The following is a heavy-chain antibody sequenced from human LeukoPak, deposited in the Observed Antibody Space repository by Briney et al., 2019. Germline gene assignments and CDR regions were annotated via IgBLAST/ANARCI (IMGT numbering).Heavy chain of an antibody. CDR1: GYTFTSYA. V-gene: IGHV1-3*01. Sequence: ASVKVSCKASGYTFTSYAMHWVRQAPGQRLEWMGWINAGNGNTKYSQKFQGRVTITRDTSASTAYMELSSLRSEDTAVYYCARDPNDFWSGLLFDYWGQGTLVTVSS. J-gene: IGHJ4*02. CDR3: ARDPNDFWSGLLFDY. D-gene: IGHD3-3*01. CDR2: INAGNGNT.